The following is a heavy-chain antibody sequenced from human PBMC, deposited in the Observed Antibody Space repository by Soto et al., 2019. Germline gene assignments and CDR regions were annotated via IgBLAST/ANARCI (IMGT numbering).Heavy chain of an antibody. Sequence: GGALRLSXAASGFTFSSYGMHWVRQAPGKGLEWVAVISYDGSNKYYADSVKGRFTISRDNSKNTLYLQMNSLRAEDTAVYYCAKDEAAADYYYYGMDVWGQGTTVTVSS. CDR3: AKDEAAADYYYYGMDV. CDR2: ISYDGSNK. D-gene: IGHD6-13*01. V-gene: IGHV3-30*18. J-gene: IGHJ6*02. CDR1: GFTFSSYG.